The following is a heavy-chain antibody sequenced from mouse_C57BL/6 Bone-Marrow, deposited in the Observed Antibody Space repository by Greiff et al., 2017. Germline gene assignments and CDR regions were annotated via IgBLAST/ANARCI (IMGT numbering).Heavy chain of an antibody. CDR2: INPSNGGT. Sequence: QVQLKQPGTELVKPGASVKLSCKASGYTFTSYWMHWVKQRPGQGLEWIGNINPSNGGTNYNEKFKSKATLTVDKPSSTAYMQLSSLTSEDSAVYYCARSGIYYPYFDYWGQGTTLTVSS. CDR1: GYTFTSYW. V-gene: IGHV1-53*01. CDR3: ARSGIYYPYFDY. J-gene: IGHJ2*01. D-gene: IGHD2-1*01.